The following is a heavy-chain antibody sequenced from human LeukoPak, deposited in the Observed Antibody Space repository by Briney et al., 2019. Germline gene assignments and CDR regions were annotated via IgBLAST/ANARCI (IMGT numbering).Heavy chain of an antibody. CDR1: GYTFTSYY. Sequence: ASVRVSCKASGYTFTSYYMHWGRQAPGQGLEWRGIINPSGGSTSYAQKFQGRVTMTRDMSTSTVYMELSSLRSEDTAVYYCATLPTGDGGEAVDYWGQGTLVTVSS. CDR2: INPSGGST. V-gene: IGHV1-46*01. CDR3: ATLPTGDGGEAVDY. D-gene: IGHD7-27*01. J-gene: IGHJ4*02.